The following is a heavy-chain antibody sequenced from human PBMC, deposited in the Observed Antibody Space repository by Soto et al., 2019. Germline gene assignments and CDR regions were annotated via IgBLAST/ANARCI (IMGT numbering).Heavy chain of an antibody. D-gene: IGHD3-9*01. CDR2: IHHSGNT. V-gene: IGHV4-31*03. Sequence: QVQLQESSLGLVKPSQTLSLTCIVSGDSITSGNYYWSWIRQHPGKGLEWIGYIHHSGNTYYIPSLNSRLSLSMDTSKNQFSLQLSSVTAADTALYYCARPNYDIFTGLSGFDIWGQGTMVTVSS. CDR1: GDSITSGNYY. J-gene: IGHJ3*02. CDR3: ARPNYDIFTGLSGFDI.